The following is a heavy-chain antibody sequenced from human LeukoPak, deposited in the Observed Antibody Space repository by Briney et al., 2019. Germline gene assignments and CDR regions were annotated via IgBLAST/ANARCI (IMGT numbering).Heavy chain of an antibody. V-gene: IGHV4-34*01. Sequence: GSLRLSCAASGFTVINNYMTWVRQPPGKGLEWIAEINDSGSTNSNSSLRSRVAISLDTSKNQFSLRLTSVTAADTAVYYCARGQYCSTTTCYSARRYFDFWGQGTLVTVSS. D-gene: IGHD2-2*01. J-gene: IGHJ4*02. CDR2: INDSGST. CDR1: GFTVINNY. CDR3: ARGQYCSTTTCYSARRYFDF.